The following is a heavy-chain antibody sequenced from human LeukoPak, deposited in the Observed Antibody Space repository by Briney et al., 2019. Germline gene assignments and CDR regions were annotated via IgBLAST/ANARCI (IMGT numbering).Heavy chain of an antibody. D-gene: IGHD3-10*01. CDR1: GFTCSSYA. CDR3: AKSSGRQFDY. CDR2: LTGSVGGT. J-gene: IGHJ4*02. V-gene: IGHV3-23*01. Sequence: GGSLRLSCAASGFTCSSYAMSWVRQGPGKGLEWVSALTGSVGGTYYADSVKGRFTISRDNSKNTLYLQMNSLRAEDTAVYYCAKSSGRQFDYWGQGTLVTVSS.